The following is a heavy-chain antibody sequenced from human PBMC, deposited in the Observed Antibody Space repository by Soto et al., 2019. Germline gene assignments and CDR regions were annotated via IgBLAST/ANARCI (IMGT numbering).Heavy chain of an antibody. CDR1: GFTVSSNY. Sequence: GGSLRLSCAASGFTVSSNYMSWVRQAPGKGLEWVSVIYSGGSTYYADSVKGRFTISRHNSKNTLYLQMNSLRSEDTAVYYCVIGPLSIYSSGWYLSDAFDIWGQATMVTVSS. D-gene: IGHD6-19*01. V-gene: IGHV3-53*04. CDR3: VIGPLSIYSSGWYLSDAFDI. J-gene: IGHJ3*02. CDR2: IYSGGST.